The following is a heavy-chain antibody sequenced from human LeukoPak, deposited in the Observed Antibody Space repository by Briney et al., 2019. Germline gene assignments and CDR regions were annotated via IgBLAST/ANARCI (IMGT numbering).Heavy chain of an antibody. J-gene: IGHJ6*02. Sequence: GGSLGLSCAASGFTFSGYWMTWARQAPGKGLEWVANINPDGSQKYYVDSVKGRFTISRDNAKNSLYLQMNSLRVEETAVYYCAREGGNYGKDVWGRGTTVIVSS. CDR3: AREGGNYGKDV. V-gene: IGHV3-7*03. D-gene: IGHD1-26*01. CDR1: GFTFSGYW. CDR2: INPDGSQK.